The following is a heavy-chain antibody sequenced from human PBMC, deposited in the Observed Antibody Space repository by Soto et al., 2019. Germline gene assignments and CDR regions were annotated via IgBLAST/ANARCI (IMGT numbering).Heavy chain of an antibody. CDR1: GYTFTSYG. V-gene: IGHV1-18*01. CDR3: ARGVTTVYYYYMDV. Sequence: ASVKVSCKASGYTFTSYGISWVRRAPGQGLEWMGWISAYNGNTNYAQKLQGRVTMTTDTSTSTAYMELRSLRSDDTAVYYCARGVTTVYYYYMDVWGKGTTVTVSS. CDR2: ISAYNGNT. D-gene: IGHD4-17*01. J-gene: IGHJ6*03.